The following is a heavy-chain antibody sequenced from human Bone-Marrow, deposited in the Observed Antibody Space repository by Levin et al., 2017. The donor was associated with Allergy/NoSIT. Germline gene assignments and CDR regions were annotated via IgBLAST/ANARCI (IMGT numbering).Heavy chain of an antibody. CDR3: TRDNYTTTPGFFDP. V-gene: IGHV3-21*06. J-gene: IGHJ5*02. CDR1: GFSFGHYS. D-gene: IGHD1-1*01. Sequence: GGSLRLSCAASGFSFGHYSMIWVRQAPGKGLEWVSSIDRTGRYIYYSDSVRGRFTISRDAASNSLRLHLTNLRAEDSAVYYCTRDNYTTTPGFFDPWGQGTLVSVSS. CDR2: IDRTGRYI.